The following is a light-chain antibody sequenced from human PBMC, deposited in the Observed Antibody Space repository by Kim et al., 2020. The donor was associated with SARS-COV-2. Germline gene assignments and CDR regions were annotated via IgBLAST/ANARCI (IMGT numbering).Light chain of an antibody. V-gene: IGKV3-15*01. J-gene: IGKJ1*01. CDR1: QSISNN. CDR3: QQYNDWPPWS. CDR2: AAS. Sequence: SPGERDTLYCRASQSISNNLACYQQKPGQAPRLLIYAASTRASGVPARFSGGGSGTEFTLTISSLQSEDFAVYHCQQYNDWPPWSFAQGTKVDIK.